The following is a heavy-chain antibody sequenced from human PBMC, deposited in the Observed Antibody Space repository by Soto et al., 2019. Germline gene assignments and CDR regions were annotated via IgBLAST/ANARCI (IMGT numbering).Heavy chain of an antibody. Sequence: QVQLVESGGGVVQPGRSLRLSCAASGFTFSSYGMHWVRQAPGKGLEWVAVIWYDGSNKYYADSVKGRFTISRDNSKNTLYLQMNSLRAEDTAVYYCARDGDMVRGGHNWFAPWGQGTLVTVSS. J-gene: IGHJ5*02. CDR3: ARDGDMVRGGHNWFAP. CDR2: IWYDGSNK. CDR1: GFTFSSYG. D-gene: IGHD3-10*01. V-gene: IGHV3-33*01.